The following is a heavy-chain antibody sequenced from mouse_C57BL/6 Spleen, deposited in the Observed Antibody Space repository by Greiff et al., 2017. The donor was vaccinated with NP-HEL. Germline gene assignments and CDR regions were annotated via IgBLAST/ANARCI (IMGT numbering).Heavy chain of an antibody. Sequence: VQLQQPGAELVMPGASVKLSCKASGYTFTSYWMHWVKQRPGQGLEWIGEIDPSDSYTNYNQKFKGKSTLTVDKSSSTAYMQLSSLTSEDSAVYYCARSEKGFDYWGQGTTLTVSS. CDR1: GYTFTSYW. CDR3: ARSEKGFDY. CDR2: IDPSDSYT. V-gene: IGHV1-69*01. J-gene: IGHJ2*01.